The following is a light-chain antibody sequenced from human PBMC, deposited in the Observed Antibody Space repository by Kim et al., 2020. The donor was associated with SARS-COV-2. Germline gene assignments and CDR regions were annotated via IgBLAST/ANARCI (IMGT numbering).Light chain of an antibody. CDR3: QHYNSYPPT. CDR1: QDINNY. V-gene: IGKV1-16*02. Sequence: ASVGDRVTITCQASQDINNYLNWFQQKPGKAPKPLIYAASSLQTGVPSQFSGSGSGTDFTLTISSLQPEDIATYYCQHYNSYPPTFGEGTKVDIK. CDR2: AAS. J-gene: IGKJ4*02.